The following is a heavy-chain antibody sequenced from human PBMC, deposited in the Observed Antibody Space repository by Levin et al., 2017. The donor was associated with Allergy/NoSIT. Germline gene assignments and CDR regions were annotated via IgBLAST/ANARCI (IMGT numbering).Heavy chain of an antibody. D-gene: IGHD2-2*01. CDR1: GFTFSSYA. Sequence: GGSLRLSCAASGFTFSSYAMHWVRQAPGKGLEYVSAISSNGVSTYYANSVKGRFTISRDNSKNTLYLQMGSLRAEDMAVYYCARAVRVPAAMDYWGQGTLVTVSS. J-gene: IGHJ4*02. V-gene: IGHV3-64*01. CDR2: ISSNGVST. CDR3: ARAVRVPAAMDY.